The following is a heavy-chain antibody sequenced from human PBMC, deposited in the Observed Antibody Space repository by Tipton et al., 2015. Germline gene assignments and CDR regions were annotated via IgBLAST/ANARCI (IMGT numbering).Heavy chain of an antibody. J-gene: IGHJ4*02. CDR3: AKFAFDTAVMVAAPIDY. Sequence: GSLRLSCAASEFTFSIHAMNWVRQAPGKGLEWVSTISGSGGSTYYADSVKGRFTISRDNSKNTLYLQMNSLRAEDTAVYYCAKFAFDTAVMVAAPIDYWGQGTLATVSS. V-gene: IGHV3-23*01. CDR2: ISGSGGST. CDR1: EFTFSIHA. D-gene: IGHD2-15*01.